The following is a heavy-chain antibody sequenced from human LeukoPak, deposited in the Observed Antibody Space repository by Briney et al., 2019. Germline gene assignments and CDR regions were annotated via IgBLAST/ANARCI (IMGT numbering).Heavy chain of an antibody. D-gene: IGHD3-9*01. J-gene: IGHJ4*02. V-gene: IGHV3-21*01. Sequence: GGSLRLSCAASGFTFSSYSMNWVRQAPGKGLEWVSSISGTSSYIYYADSVKGRFTISRDNAKNSVFLQMNSLRAEDTAVYYCAGGTLLTPFDYWGQGILVTVSS. CDR3: AGGTLLTPFDY. CDR1: GFTFSSYS. CDR2: ISGTSSYI.